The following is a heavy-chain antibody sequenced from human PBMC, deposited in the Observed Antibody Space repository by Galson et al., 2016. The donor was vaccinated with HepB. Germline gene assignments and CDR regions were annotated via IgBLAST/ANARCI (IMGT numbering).Heavy chain of an antibody. D-gene: IGHD3-3*01. J-gene: IGHJ6*01. V-gene: IGHV3-13*01. Sequence: SLRLSCAASGFTFNTYDMHWVRQVSVKNLEWVSLIGTGGDTYYRDSVKGRFTISRENAKTSLYLQMNSLRDGDTAVYYCVRGGHYDFSSGYGMDVWGQGTTVIVSS. CDR1: GFTFNTYD. CDR2: IGTGGDT. CDR3: VRGGHYDFSSGYGMDV.